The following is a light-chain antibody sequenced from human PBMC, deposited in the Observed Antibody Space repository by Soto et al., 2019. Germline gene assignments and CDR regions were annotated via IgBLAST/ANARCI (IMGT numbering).Light chain of an antibody. CDR1: SSYVGSYNL. Sequence: QSVLTQPPSASGSPGQSVTISCTGTSSYVGSYNLVSWHQQHPGKAPKVMIYGVSQRPSGVPDRFSGSKSGNTASLTVSGLQAEDEADYYCSSYAGSSVVFGEGTKLTVL. J-gene: IGLJ2*01. CDR3: SSYAGSSVV. V-gene: IGLV2-8*01. CDR2: GVS.